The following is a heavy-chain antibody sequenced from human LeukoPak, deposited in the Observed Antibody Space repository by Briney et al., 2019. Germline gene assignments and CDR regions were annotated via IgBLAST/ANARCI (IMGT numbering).Heavy chain of an antibody. D-gene: IGHD1-26*01. J-gene: IGHJ4*02. Sequence: GGPLRLSCEASGFTFGNYAIHWVRQVPGEGLEWVAIITHNGGPQYYADSVKGRFTISRDNSQSTVFLQMNSLRPEDTAVYCCARDAQSGAFSDFDYWGQGTLVTVSS. CDR1: GFTFGNYA. V-gene: IGHV3-30-3*01. CDR2: ITHNGGPQ. CDR3: ARDAQSGAFSDFDY.